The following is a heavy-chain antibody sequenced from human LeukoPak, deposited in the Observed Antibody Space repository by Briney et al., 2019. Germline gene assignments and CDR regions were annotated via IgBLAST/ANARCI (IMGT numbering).Heavy chain of an antibody. D-gene: IGHD3-3*01. CDR1: GFTFSSYG. CDR2: ISYDGSNK. Sequence: PGGSLRLSCAASGFTFSSYGMHWVRQAPGKGLEWVAVISYDGSNKYYADSVKGRFTISRDNSKNTLYLQMSSLRAEDTAVYYCARDREQTYYDFWSGYFYWGQGTLVTVSS. J-gene: IGHJ4*02. V-gene: IGHV3-30*03. CDR3: ARDREQTYYDFWSGYFY.